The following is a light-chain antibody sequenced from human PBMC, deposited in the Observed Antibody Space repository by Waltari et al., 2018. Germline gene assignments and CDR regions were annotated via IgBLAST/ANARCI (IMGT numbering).Light chain of an antibody. CDR1: QSVNSIS. V-gene: IGKV3-20*01. Sequence: EIVLTQSPGTLSLSPGERATLSYRASQSVNSISLTWYQQKLGKAPRLLIYGTSSRATAIPDRFSGSGSGTDFTLTISRLEPEDFAVYYCQQYDGEVVTFGGGTKVEI. CDR3: QQYDGEVVT. CDR2: GTS. J-gene: IGKJ4*01.